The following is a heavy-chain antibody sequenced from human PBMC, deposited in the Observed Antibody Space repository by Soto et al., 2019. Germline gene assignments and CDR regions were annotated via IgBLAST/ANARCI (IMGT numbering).Heavy chain of an antibody. CDR2: INAGNGNT. CDR1: GYTFTSYA. J-gene: IGHJ5*02. CDR3: ARAPGHVPRYFDWLLSSWFDP. V-gene: IGHV1-3*01. D-gene: IGHD3-9*01. Sequence: ASVKVSCKASGYTFTSYAMHCVRQAPGQRLEWMGWINAGNGNTKYSQKFQGRVTITRDTSASTAYMELSSLRSEDTAVYYCARAPGHVPRYFDWLLSSWFDPWGQGTLVTVSS.